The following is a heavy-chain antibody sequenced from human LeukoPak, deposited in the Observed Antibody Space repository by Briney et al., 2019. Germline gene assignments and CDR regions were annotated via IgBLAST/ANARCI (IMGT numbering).Heavy chain of an antibody. J-gene: IGHJ3*02. CDR1: GFTFSSYA. CDR3: ARADGWAFDI. D-gene: IGHD5-24*01. CDR2: ISYDGSNK. V-gene: IGHV3-30*09. Sequence: GGSLRLSCAASGFTFSSYAMHWVRQAPGKGLEWVAVISYDGSNKYYADSVKGRFAISRDNSKNTLYLQMNSLRAEDTAVYYCARADGWAFDIWGQGTMVTVSS.